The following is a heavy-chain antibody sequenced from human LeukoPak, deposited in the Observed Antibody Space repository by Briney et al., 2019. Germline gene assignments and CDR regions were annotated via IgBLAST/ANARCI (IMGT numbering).Heavy chain of an antibody. Sequence: SETLSLTCAVSGGSISSSSGNCWTWVRQPPGKGLEWIGEIYHSGSTNYNPSLKSRVTMLLDKSKNQFSLKLSSVTAADTAVYYCARVEETYYYDSSGYTFDYWGQGTLVTVSS. CDR2: IYHSGST. D-gene: IGHD3-22*01. CDR3: ARVEETYYYDSSGYTFDY. J-gene: IGHJ4*02. CDR1: GGSISSSSGNC. V-gene: IGHV4-4*02.